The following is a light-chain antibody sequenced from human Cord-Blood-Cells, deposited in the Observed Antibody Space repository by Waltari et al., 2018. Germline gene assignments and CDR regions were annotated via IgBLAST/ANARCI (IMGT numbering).Light chain of an antibody. CDR2: WAS. Sequence: DIVMTQSPDYLAVSLGDRATLNCKSSQSVLYSPNNKNYLAWYQQKPGQPPKLLIYWASTRESGVPDRFSGSGSGTDFTLTISSLQAEDVAVYYCQQYYSTPWTFGQGTKVEIK. CDR3: QQYYSTPWT. J-gene: IGKJ1*01. V-gene: IGKV4-1*01. CDR1: QSVLYSPNNKNY.